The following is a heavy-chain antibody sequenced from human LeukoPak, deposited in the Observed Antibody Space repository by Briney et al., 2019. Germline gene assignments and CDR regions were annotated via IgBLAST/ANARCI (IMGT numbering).Heavy chain of an antibody. CDR3: AKDHGEYSSGCFDY. J-gene: IGHJ4*02. D-gene: IGHD6-19*01. CDR2: IYSGGSV. V-gene: IGHV3-66*01. Sequence: PGGSLRLSCAASGFTVSSNDMGWVRQAPGKGLEWVSVIYSGGSVHYTDSVKGRFSISRDNSKNTVSLQMNSLRAEDTAVYYCAKDHGEYSSGCFDYWGQRTLVTVSS. CDR1: GFTVSSND.